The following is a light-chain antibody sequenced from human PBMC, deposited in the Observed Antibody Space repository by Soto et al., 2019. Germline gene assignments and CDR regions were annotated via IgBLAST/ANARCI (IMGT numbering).Light chain of an antibody. CDR1: QSVSNNY. CDR2: GAS. Sequence: EILLTQSPGTLSLSPGERATLSCGASQSVSNNYLAWYQQKPGHAPRLLIYGASNRATGIPDRLSGSGSGTDFTLTISRMEPEDFAVYYCQQYGSSGTFGHGTKVDIK. CDR3: QQYGSSGT. V-gene: IGKV3-20*01. J-gene: IGKJ1*01.